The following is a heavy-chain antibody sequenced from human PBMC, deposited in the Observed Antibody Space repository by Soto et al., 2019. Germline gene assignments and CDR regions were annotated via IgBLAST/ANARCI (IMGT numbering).Heavy chain of an antibody. CDR1: GYTFTNYW. CDR2: IYPGDSDT. CDR3: AASIFYYGMDV. V-gene: IGHV5-51*01. Sequence: EVQLVQSGAEVKKPGESLKISCKGSGYTFTNYWIGWVRQMPGKGLEWMGIIYPGDSDTKYNPSFQGQVTISADKSITTTYLRWTSLKASETAIYYCAASIFYYGMDVWGQGTTVTVSS. J-gene: IGHJ6*02.